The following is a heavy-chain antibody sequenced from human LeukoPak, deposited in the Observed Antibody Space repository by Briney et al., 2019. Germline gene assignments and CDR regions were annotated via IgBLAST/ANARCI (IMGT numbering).Heavy chain of an antibody. D-gene: IGHD5-24*01. Sequence: ASVKVSCKASGYTFTSYDINWVRQAAGQGLEWMGWMDPNSGNTGYTQKFQGRVTMTRNTSISTAYMELSSLRSEDTAVYYCARDGRRDGYNWVFDIWGQGTVVTVSS. CDR2: MDPNSGNT. CDR1: GYTFTSYD. CDR3: ARDGRRDGYNWVFDI. V-gene: IGHV1-8*01. J-gene: IGHJ3*02.